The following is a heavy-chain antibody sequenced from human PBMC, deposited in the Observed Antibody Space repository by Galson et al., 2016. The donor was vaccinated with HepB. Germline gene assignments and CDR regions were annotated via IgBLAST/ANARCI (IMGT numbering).Heavy chain of an antibody. CDR3: ARAVIQGTAMGLDY. CDR1: GDSVSSNSVA. J-gene: IGHJ4*02. D-gene: IGHD5-18*01. Sequence: CAISGDSVSSNSVAWNWIRQSPSRGLEWLGRTYYRSKWYNDYAVSVKSQITINPDTSKNQFSLQLNSVTPEDTAVYYCARAVIQGTAMGLDYWGRGTLVTLSS. CDR2: TYYRSKWYN. V-gene: IGHV6-1*01.